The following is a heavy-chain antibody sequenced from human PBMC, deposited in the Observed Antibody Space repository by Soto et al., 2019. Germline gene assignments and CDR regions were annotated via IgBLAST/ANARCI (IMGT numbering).Heavy chain of an antibody. CDR2: INAGNGDT. Sequence: QVQLVQSGAEVKKPGASVRVSCKASGYTFTTYTIHWVRQAPGQRPEWMGWINAGNGDTKYSQNFQGRVTITRDTSATTAYMELSSLRSEDTAVYYCARAPDSGYYHYYMDVWGTGTTVTVSS. V-gene: IGHV1-3*01. CDR1: GYTFTTYT. J-gene: IGHJ6*03. CDR3: ARAPDSGYYHYYMDV.